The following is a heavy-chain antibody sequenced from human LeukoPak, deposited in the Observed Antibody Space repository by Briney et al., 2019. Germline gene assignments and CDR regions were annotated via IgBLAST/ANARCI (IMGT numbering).Heavy chain of an antibody. D-gene: IGHD3-9*01. J-gene: IGHJ3*02. V-gene: IGHV4-34*01. CDR2: INHSGST. CDR3: ARTRRYDILTGLDAFDI. Sequence: SSETLSLTCAVDGGSFSGYYWSWIRQPPGKGLEWIGEINHSGSTNYNPSLKSRVTISVDTSKNQFSLKLSSVTAADTAVYYCARTRRYDILTGLDAFDIWGQGTMVTVSS. CDR1: GGSFSGYY.